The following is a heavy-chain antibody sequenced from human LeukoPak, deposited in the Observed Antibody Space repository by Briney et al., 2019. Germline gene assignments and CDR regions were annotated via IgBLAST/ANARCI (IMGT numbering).Heavy chain of an antibody. D-gene: IGHD2-2*01. V-gene: IGHV3-33*06. CDR1: GFIFSSYG. Sequence: PGRSLRLSCAASGFIFSSYGMHWVRQAPGKGLEWVAVIWYDGSNKDYVDSVKGRFTISRDNSKNTLYLQMNSLRAEDTAVYYCAKDAPVNIVVVPAANSWGQGTLVTVSS. J-gene: IGHJ4*02. CDR2: IWYDGSNK. CDR3: AKDAPVNIVVVPAANS.